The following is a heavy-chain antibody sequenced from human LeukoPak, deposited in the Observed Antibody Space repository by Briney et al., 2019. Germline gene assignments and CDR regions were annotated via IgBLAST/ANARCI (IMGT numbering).Heavy chain of an antibody. J-gene: IGHJ4*02. CDR1: GYTFTGYY. CDR3: ARGGACSSTSCYFDY. V-gene: IGHV1-69*05. CDR2: IIPIFGTA. D-gene: IGHD2-2*01. Sequence: SVKVSCKASGYTFTGYYMHWVRQAPGQGLEWMGGIIPIFGTANYAQKFQGRVTITTDESTSTAYMELSSLRSEDTAVYYCARGGACSSTSCYFDYWGQGTLVTVSS.